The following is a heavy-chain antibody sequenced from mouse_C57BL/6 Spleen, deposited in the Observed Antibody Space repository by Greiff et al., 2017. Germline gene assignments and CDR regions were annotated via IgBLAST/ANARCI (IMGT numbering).Heavy chain of an antibody. CDR2: INPGSGGT. D-gene: IGHD2-1*01. Sequence: VQLQQSGAELVRPGTSVKVSCKASGYAFTNYLIEWVKQRPGQGLEWIGVINPGSGGTNYNEKFKGKATLTADKSSSTAYMQLSSLTSEDSAVXFCARSGGNYVFDYGGQGTTLTVSS. CDR3: ARSGGNYVFDY. J-gene: IGHJ2*01. V-gene: IGHV1-54*01. CDR1: GYAFTNYL.